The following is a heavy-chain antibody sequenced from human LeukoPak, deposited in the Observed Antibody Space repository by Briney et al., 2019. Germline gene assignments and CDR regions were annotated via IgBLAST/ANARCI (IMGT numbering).Heavy chain of an antibody. CDR2: IKEDGSEK. J-gene: IGHJ4*02. CDR3: ARGSEWSSGVSDY. D-gene: IGHD3-3*01. Sequence: GGSLRLSCAASTFTFSSYWMTWVRQAPGKGLEWVANIKEDGSEKYYVDSVKGRFTISRDNAKNSLYLQMNSLRAEDTAVYYCARGSEWSSGVSDYWGQGTLVTVSS. V-gene: IGHV3-7*01. CDR1: TFTFSSYW.